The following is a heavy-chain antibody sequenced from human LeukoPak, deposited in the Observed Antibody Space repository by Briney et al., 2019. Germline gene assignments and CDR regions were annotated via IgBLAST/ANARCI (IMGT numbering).Heavy chain of an antibody. Sequence: GGSLRLSCAASGFTFSTYAMSWVRQAPGKGLEWLSALIDSGTSTFYADSVKGRFTISRDNSRNTLYLQMDSLGAEDTAVYYCAKQVAAPGPIDYWGQGTLVTVSS. J-gene: IGHJ4*02. D-gene: IGHD5-12*01. CDR2: LIDSGTST. CDR1: GFTFSTYA. CDR3: AKQVAAPGPIDY. V-gene: IGHV3-23*01.